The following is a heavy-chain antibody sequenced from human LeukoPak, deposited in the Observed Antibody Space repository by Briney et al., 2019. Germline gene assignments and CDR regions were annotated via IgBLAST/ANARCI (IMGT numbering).Heavy chain of an antibody. J-gene: IGHJ3*02. CDR1: GYTLTELC. Sequence: ASVKVSCKVSGYTLTELCMHWVRQAPGKGLEWMGGFDPEDGETIYAQKFQGRVTMTEDTSTDTAYMELSSLRSEDAAVYYCATGAPLLWFGDPSMARSAFDIWGQGTMVTVSS. D-gene: IGHD3-10*01. V-gene: IGHV1-24*01. CDR2: FDPEDGET. CDR3: ATGAPLLWFGDPSMARSAFDI.